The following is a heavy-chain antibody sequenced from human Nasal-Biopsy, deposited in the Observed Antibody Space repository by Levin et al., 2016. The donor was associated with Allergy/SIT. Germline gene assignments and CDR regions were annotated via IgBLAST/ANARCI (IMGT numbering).Heavy chain of an antibody. V-gene: IGHV1-2*02. CDR3: VRIRPGYSYAYDF. CDR2: IDPHSGAT. CDR1: GYTFTGYY. Sequence: ASVKVSCKTSGYTFTGYYIHWVRQAPGQGLEWMGLIDPHSGATNSAQMLQGRVTISRDNAKDSLSLQMNSLRVEDTAVYYCVRIRPGYSYAYDFWGQGTLVTVSS. D-gene: IGHD5-18*01. J-gene: IGHJ4*02.